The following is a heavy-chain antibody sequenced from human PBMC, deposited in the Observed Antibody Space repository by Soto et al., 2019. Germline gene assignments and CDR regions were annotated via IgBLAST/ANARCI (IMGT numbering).Heavy chain of an antibody. Sequence: QVQLVQSGAEVKRPGASVKLSCKASGYTFISYYVHWVRQAPGEGFEWMGIIDPSNGRTGYAQKLQGRFTMTRDTSTSTVNMEQSSLRSEDTAVYYCARNRMFYDNSGYLYWGQGSLVTVSS. D-gene: IGHD3-22*01. CDR3: ARNRMFYDNSGYLY. V-gene: IGHV1-46*01. CDR1: GYTFISYY. CDR2: IDPSNGRT. J-gene: IGHJ4*02.